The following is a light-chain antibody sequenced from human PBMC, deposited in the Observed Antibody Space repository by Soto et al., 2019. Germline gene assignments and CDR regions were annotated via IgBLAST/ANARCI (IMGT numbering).Light chain of an antibody. CDR3: CSYADSSRIYV. Sequence: QSALTQPAYVSGSPGQSITISCTGTSSDVGSYNLVSWYQQHPGKAPKLMIYEGSKRPSGISNRFSGSKSGNTASLTISGLQAEDEAEYYCCSYADSSRIYVFGSGTKLTVI. J-gene: IGLJ1*01. CDR2: EGS. V-gene: IGLV2-23*01. CDR1: SSDVGSYNL.